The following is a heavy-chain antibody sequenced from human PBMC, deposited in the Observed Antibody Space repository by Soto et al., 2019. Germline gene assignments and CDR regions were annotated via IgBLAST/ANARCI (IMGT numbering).Heavy chain of an antibody. CDR2: IYYTGST. J-gene: IGHJ4*02. V-gene: IGHV4-31*03. D-gene: IGHD4-17*01. Sequence: QVQLQESGPGLVKPSQTLSLTCTVSGVSISSGADYWSWIRQPPGKGLEWIGHIYYTGSTDFNPSLKSRVTISVDTSKNQFSLKLSSVTAADTAVYYCARGNRYGDPYFDYWGQGTLVTVSS. CDR3: ARGNRYGDPYFDY. CDR1: GVSISSGADY.